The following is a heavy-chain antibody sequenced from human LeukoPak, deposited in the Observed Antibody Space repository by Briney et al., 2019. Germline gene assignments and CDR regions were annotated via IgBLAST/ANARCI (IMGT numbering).Heavy chain of an antibody. CDR1: GGSISSGTYY. J-gene: IGHJ6*03. V-gene: IGHV4-61*02. CDR2: IYSSGSS. Sequence: SETLSLTCTVSGGSISSGTYYWSWIRQPAGKGLEWIGRIYSSGSSNYNPSLKSRVTISVDTSKNQFPLKLSSVTAADTAVYYCARDRVTTVTTTGFRYYYYMDVWGKGTTVTVSS. D-gene: IGHD4-11*01. CDR3: ARDRVTTVTTTGFRYYYYMDV.